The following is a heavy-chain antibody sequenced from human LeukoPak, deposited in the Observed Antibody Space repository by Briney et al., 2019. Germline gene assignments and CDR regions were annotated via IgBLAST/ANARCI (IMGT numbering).Heavy chain of an antibody. D-gene: IGHD2-2*01. V-gene: IGHV3-48*01. CDR3: ARDGCSSTSCSFGY. J-gene: IGHJ4*02. CDR1: GFTFSSYS. Sequence: GGSLRLSCAASGFTFSSYSMNWVRQAPGKGLEWVSYISSSSSTIYYADSVKGRFTISRDNAKNSLYLQMNSLRAEDTAVYYCARDGCSSTSCSFGYWGQGTLVTVSS. CDR2: ISSSSSTI.